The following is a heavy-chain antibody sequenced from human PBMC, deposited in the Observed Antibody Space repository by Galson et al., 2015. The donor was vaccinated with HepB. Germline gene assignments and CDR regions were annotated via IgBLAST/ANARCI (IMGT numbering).Heavy chain of an antibody. D-gene: IGHD3-16*01. V-gene: IGHV5-51*03. CDR3: ARRGSRSYYYYGMDV. J-gene: IGHJ6*02. CDR2: IQPGDSDT. CDR1: GYSFTSYW. Sequence: QSGAEVKKSGESLKISCKGSGYSFTSYWIVWVRQRPGKGLEWMGIIQPGDSDTRYSPSFQGQVTISVDKSIGTAYLQWSSLKASDSAMYYCARRGSRSYYYYGMDVWGQGTTVTVSS.